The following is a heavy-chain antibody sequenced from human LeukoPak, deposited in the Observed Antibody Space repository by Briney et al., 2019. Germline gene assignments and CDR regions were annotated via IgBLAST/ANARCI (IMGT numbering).Heavy chain of an antibody. J-gene: IGHJ6*03. D-gene: IGHD3-10*01. CDR3: ARVLDYYGSGSYSNDSYYYYMDV. CDR1: GFTFSCYG. CDR2: IWYDGSNK. Sequence: GGSLRLSCAASGFTFSCYGMHWVRQAPGKGLEWVAVIWYDGSNKYYADSVKGRFTISRDNSKNTLYLQMNSLRVEDTAVYYCARVLDYYGSGSYSNDSYYYYMDVRGKGTTVTVSS. V-gene: IGHV3-33*01.